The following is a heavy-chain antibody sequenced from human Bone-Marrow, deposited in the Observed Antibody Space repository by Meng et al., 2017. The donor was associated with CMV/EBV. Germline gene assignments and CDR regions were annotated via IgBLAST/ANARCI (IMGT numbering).Heavy chain of an antibody. CDR2: ISSSSSCI. V-gene: IGHV3-21*04. J-gene: IGHJ3*02. CDR3: ARVINYYDSSGHNDDAFDI. CDR1: GFTFNSYA. D-gene: IGHD3-22*01. Sequence: GESLKISCAASGFTFNSYAMNWVRQAPGKGLEWVSSISSSSSCIYYADSVKGRFTISRDNAKNSLYLQMNSLRAEDTALYHCARVINYYDSSGHNDDAFDIWGPGTMVTVSS.